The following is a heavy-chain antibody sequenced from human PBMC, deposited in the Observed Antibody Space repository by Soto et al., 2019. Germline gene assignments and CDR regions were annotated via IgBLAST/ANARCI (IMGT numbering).Heavy chain of an antibody. J-gene: IGHJ4*02. Sequence: GGSLRLSCAASGFTFSSYGMHWIRQAPGKGLEWVAYINTLSTAIYYADSVKGRFTISRDNAKNSLYLQMNGLRAEDTATYYCARRLQWQLRPLDSWGRGTLVTVSS. V-gene: IGHV3-48*04. D-gene: IGHD6-19*01. CDR2: INTLSTAI. CDR1: GFTFSSYG. CDR3: ARRLQWQLRPLDS.